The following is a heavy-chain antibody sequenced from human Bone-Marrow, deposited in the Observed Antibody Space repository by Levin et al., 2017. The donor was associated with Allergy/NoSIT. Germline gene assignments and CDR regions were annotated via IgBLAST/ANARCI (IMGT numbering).Heavy chain of an antibody. CDR3: TTDRLDFWSGYLFDY. Sequence: GESLKISCAASGFTFSNAWMSWVRQAPGKGLEWVGRIKSKTDGGTTDYAAPVKGRFTISRDDSKNTLYLQMNSLKTEDTAVYYCTTDRLDFWSGYLFDYWGQGTLVTVSS. D-gene: IGHD3-3*01. CDR2: IKSKTDGGTT. CDR1: GFTFSNAW. V-gene: IGHV3-15*01. J-gene: IGHJ4*02.